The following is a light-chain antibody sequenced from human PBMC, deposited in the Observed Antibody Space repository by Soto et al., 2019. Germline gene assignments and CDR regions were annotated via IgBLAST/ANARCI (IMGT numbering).Light chain of an antibody. J-gene: IGKJ1*01. CDR2: GAS. Sequence: EIVLTQSPGTLSLSPGERATISCRASQSVSSSYLAWYQQKPGQAPRLLIYGASSRATGIPDRFSGSGSGTDFTLIISRLEPEDFAVYYCQQYGSSPRTFGQGTKV. V-gene: IGKV3-20*01. CDR3: QQYGSSPRT. CDR1: QSVSSSY.